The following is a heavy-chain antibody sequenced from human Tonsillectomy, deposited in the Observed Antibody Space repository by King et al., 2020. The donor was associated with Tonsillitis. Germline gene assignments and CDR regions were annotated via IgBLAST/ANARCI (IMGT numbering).Heavy chain of an antibody. Sequence: QLVQSGAEVKKPGASVKVSCKASGYTFTSYGISWVRQAPGQGPEWMGWISTYNGNTNYAQKLQGRVTMTTDTSTSTAYMELRSLRSDDTAVYYCARDVGDYGDYEGFEYWGQGTLVTVSS. D-gene: IGHD4-17*01. CDR3: ARDVGDYGDYEGFEY. J-gene: IGHJ4*02. CDR2: ISTYNGNT. V-gene: IGHV1-18*04. CDR1: GYTFTSYG.